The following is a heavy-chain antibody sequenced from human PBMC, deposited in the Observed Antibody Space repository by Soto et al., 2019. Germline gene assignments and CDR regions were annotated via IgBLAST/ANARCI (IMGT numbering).Heavy chain of an antibody. CDR1: GGSISSNYW. CDR2: IYQSGST. J-gene: IGHJ4*02. V-gene: IGHV4-4*02. D-gene: IGHD5-12*01. CDR3: ATRVDGSHWLDY. Sequence: QVQLQESGPGLVKPSGTLSLTCAVSGGSISSNYWWTWVRQPPGTGLEWIGEIYQSGSTNYNPSLKSRGTISWDRPKKQCSLKLNSLTAADTAVYDCATRVDGSHWLDYWGQGTLVTVSS.